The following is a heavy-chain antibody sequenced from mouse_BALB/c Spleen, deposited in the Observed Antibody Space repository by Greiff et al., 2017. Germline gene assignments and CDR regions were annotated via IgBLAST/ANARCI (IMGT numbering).Heavy chain of an antibody. CDR3: ARYGNYGAWFAY. CDR2: ISSGSSTI. Sequence: EVQLVESGGGLVQPGGSRKLSCAASGFTFSSFGMHWVRQAPEKGLEWVAYISSGSSTIYYADTVKGRFTISRDNPKNTLFPQMTSLRSEDTAMYYCARYGNYGAWFAYWGQGTLVTVSA. D-gene: IGHD2-1*01. J-gene: IGHJ3*01. V-gene: IGHV5-17*02. CDR1: GFTFSSFG.